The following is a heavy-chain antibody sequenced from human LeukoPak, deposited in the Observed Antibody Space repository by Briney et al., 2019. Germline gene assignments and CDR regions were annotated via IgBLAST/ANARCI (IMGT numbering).Heavy chain of an antibody. V-gene: IGHV1-2*04. CDR3: ARGTYSSDLDY. CDR2: INPNSGGT. CDR1: GYTFTGYY. Sequence: EASVKVSCKASGYTFTGYYMHWVRQAPGQGLEWMGWINPNSGGTNYAQKFQGWVTMTRDTSISTAYMELSSLRSEDTAVYYCARGTYSSDLDYWGQGTLVTVSS. J-gene: IGHJ4*02. D-gene: IGHD6-25*01.